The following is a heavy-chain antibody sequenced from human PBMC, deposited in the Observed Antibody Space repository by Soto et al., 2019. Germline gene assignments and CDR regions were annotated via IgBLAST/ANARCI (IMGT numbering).Heavy chain of an antibody. CDR3: AVWFGLYYFDY. D-gene: IGHD3-16*01. CDR1: GGTFSSYA. J-gene: IGHJ4*02. V-gene: IGHV1-8*02. Sequence: QVQLVQSGAEVKKPGSSVKVSCKASGGTFSSYAISWVRQAPGQGLEWMGWMNPNSGNTGYAQKFQGRVTMTRNTSISTAYMELSSLRSEDTAVYYCAVWFGLYYFDYWGQGTLVTVSS. CDR2: MNPNSGNT.